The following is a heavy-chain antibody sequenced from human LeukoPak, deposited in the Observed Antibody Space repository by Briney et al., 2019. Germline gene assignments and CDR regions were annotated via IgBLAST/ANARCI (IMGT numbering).Heavy chain of an antibody. D-gene: IGHD4-23*01. J-gene: IGHJ4*02. CDR3: ARDRGYSTFDY. V-gene: IGHV3-7*01. Sequence: GGSLRLSCAASAFTFSNYWMSWVRQAPGKGLEWVANIKEDGSEINYVDSVKGRFTISRDNAKNSLYLQMNSLRVDDTAVYYCARDRGYSTFDYWGQGTLVTVSS. CDR2: IKEDGSEI. CDR1: AFTFSNYW.